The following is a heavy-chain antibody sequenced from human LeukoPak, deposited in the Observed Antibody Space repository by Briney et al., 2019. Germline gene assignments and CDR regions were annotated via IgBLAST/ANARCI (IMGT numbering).Heavy chain of an antibody. J-gene: IGHJ4*02. V-gene: IGHV1-2*06. CDR2: IYPNTGDT. D-gene: IGHD3-10*01. Sequence: ASVKVSCKASGQSLTGYFIHWVRQAPGQGLEWLGRIYPNTGDTIYAQNFQGRVTVTSATSISTAYMELSRLTSGDTAVYFCARLGLHGSGTYYFFDYWGQGTLVTVSS. CDR1: GQSLTGYF. CDR3: ARLGLHGSGTYYFFDY.